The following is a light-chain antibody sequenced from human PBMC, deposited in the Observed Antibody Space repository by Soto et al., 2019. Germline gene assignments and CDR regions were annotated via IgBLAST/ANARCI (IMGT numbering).Light chain of an antibody. CDR1: SSDVGGYNY. V-gene: IGLV2-8*01. CDR2: EVY. Sequence: ALTQPPSASGSPGQSVTISCTGTSSDVGGYNYVSWYQQHPGQAPKLMIYEVYKRPSGVPDRFSGSKSGNTASLTVSGLQAEDEADYYCNSYAGSNIVFGTGTKVTVL. J-gene: IGLJ1*01. CDR3: NSYAGSNIV.